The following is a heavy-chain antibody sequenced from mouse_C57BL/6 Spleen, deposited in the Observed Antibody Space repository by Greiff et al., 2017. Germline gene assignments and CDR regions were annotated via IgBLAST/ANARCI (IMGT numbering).Heavy chain of an antibody. CDR1: GYTFTSYW. CDR2: IDPADSYT. Sequence: QVQLQQPGAELVMPGASVKLSCKASGYTFTSYWMHWVKQRPGQGLEWIGEIDPADSYTNYNEKFKGKSTLTVDKSSSKAYMQLSSLASEDSAVYYCASFFHFWGQGTPVTVSS. V-gene: IGHV1-69*01. CDR3: ASFFHF. J-gene: IGHJ1*01.